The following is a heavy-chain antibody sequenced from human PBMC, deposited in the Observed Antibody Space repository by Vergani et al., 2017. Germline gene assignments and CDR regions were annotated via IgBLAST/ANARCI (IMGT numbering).Heavy chain of an antibody. D-gene: IGHD3-3*01. CDR2: IRNKANDYTT. V-gene: IGHV3-72*01. CDR1: GFIFSDHY. J-gene: IGHJ3*02. CDR3: ARDGHYSVLSCYYIGCGFDI. Sequence: EVQVVESGGGLVQPGGSLRLSCAASGFIFSDHYMDWVRQAPGKGLEWVGRIRNKANDYTTQYAASVKGRFTISRDISKNSLLLQMISLRPEDTARYYCARDGHYSVLSCYYIGCGFDIWGQGTMVTVSS.